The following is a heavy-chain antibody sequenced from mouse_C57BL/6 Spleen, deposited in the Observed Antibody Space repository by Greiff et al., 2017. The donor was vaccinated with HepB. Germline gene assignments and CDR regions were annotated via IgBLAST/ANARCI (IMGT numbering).Heavy chain of an antibody. D-gene: IGHD1-1*01. CDR1: GFTFSCYT. V-gene: IGHV5-9*01. Sequence: EVKLVESGGGLVKPGGSLKLSCAASGFTFSCYTMSWVRQTPEKRLEWVATISGGGGNTYYPDSVKGRFTISRDNAKNTLYLQMSSLRSEDTALYYCARPLYYYGSRRDWYFDVWGTGTTVTVSS. CDR3: ARPLYYYGSRRDWYFDV. CDR2: ISGGGGNT. J-gene: IGHJ1*03.